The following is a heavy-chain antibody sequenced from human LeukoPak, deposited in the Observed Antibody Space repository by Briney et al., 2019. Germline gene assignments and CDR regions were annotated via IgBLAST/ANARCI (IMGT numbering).Heavy chain of an antibody. CDR2: MNPNSGNT. J-gene: IGHJ4*02. CDR1: GYTFTSYD. V-gene: IGHV1-8*03. CDR3: ATNPPTSQVGAVNFDY. D-gene: IGHD1-26*01. Sequence: GASVKVSCKASGYTFTSYDINWVRQATGQGLEWMGWMNPNSGNTGYAQKFQGRVTITRNTSISTAYMEPSSLRSEDTAVYYCATNPPTSQVGAVNFDYWGQGTLVTVSS.